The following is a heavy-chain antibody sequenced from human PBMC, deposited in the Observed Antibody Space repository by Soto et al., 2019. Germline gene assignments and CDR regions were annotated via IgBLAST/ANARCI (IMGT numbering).Heavy chain of an antibody. J-gene: IGHJ5*02. CDR3: ARVGPYCGGDCYSPPP. CDR1: GYSIRNGYY. D-gene: IGHD2-21*02. V-gene: IGHV4-38-2*01. Sequence: SETLSLTCAVSGYSIRNGYYWGWIRQPPGKGLEWIGTIYHSGSTYYNPSLKSRVTISVDASENHFSLKLSSLTAADTAVYYCARVGPYCGGDCYSPPPWGQGTLVTVSS. CDR2: IYHSGST.